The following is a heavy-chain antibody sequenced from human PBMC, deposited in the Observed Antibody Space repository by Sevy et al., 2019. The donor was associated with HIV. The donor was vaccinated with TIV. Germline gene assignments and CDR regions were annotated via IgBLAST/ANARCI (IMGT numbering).Heavy chain of an antibody. CDR3: AATKDYYENSGSPFDY. CDR2: FDPEDGET. V-gene: IGHV1-24*01. D-gene: IGHD3-22*01. J-gene: IGHJ4*02. Sequence: ASVKVSCKVYGHTLNRLGIHWVRQAPGKGLEWMGGFDPEDGETFQAQKFQGRVTMTDDTSTDTAYMELSSLRAEDTAVYYCAATKDYYENSGSPFDYWGQGTLVTVSS. CDR1: GHTLNRLG.